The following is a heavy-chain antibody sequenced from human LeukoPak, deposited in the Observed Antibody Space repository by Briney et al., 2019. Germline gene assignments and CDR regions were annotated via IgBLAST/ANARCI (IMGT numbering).Heavy chain of an antibody. J-gene: IGHJ5*01. CDR3: AREDVVVDS. Sequence: SETLSLTCTVSGASMSSYYWTWIRQPAGKGLEWIGHIYISGNTNYNPSLKSRVTMSRDTSKNQFSLKLSSVTAADTAVYYCAREDVVVDSWGQESWSPSPQ. CDR1: GASMSSYY. CDR2: IYISGNT. V-gene: IGHV4-4*07. D-gene: IGHD2-15*01.